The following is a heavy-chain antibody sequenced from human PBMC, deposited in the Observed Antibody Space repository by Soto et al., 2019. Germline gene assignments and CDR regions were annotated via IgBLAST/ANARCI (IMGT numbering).Heavy chain of an antibody. CDR1: GGSISSGGYY. J-gene: IGHJ4*02. V-gene: IGHV4-31*03. CDR3: ASSDDRAAGTIDYFDY. CDR2: IYYSGST. D-gene: IGHD6-13*01. Sequence: SETLSLTCTVSGGSISSGGYYWIWIRQHPGKGLEWIGYIYYSGSTYYNPSLKSRVTISVDTSKNQFSLKLSSVTAADTAVYYCASSDDRAAGTIDYFDYWGQGTLVTVSS.